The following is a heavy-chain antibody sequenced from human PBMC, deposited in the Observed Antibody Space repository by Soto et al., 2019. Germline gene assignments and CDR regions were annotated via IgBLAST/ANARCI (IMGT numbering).Heavy chain of an antibody. CDR2: IWYDGSNK. J-gene: IGHJ6*02. CDR1: GFTFSSYG. CDR3: ARDRHWKAYYYYGMDV. V-gene: IGHV3-33*01. D-gene: IGHD1-1*01. Sequence: GGSLRLSCAASGFTFSSYGMHWVRQAPGKGLEWVAVIWYDGSNKYYADSVKGRFTISRDNSKNTLYLQMNSLRAEDTAVYYCARDRHWKAYYYYGMDVWGQGTTVTVSS.